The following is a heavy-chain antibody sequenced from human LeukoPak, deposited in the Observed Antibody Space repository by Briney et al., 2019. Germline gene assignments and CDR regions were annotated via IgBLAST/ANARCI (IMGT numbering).Heavy chain of an antibody. CDR2: IYHSGST. CDR3: ARVSTTYYDFWSGYYPFYYYYYMDV. D-gene: IGHD3-3*01. Sequence: SETLSLTCAVSGYSISSGYYWGWIRQPPGKGLEWIGSIYHSGSTYYNPSLKGRVTISVDTSKNQFSLKLSSVTAADTAVYYCARVSTTYYDFWSGYYPFYYYYYMDVWGKGTTVTVSS. CDR1: GYSISSGYY. J-gene: IGHJ6*03. V-gene: IGHV4-38-2*01.